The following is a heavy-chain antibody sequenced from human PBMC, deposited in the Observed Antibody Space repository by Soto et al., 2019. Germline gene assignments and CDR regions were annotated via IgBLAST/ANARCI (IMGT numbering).Heavy chain of an antibody. Sequence: GASVKVSCKASGDTFTTYDINWVRQATGHGLVWMGWINPNSGNIGYAQRFQGRVTMTRDTAIRTAYMEVSSLRSDDTGVYYCARGRASGSYYLLDYWVQGTLVTVSS. CDR1: GDTFTTYD. J-gene: IGHJ4*02. V-gene: IGHV1-8*01. CDR2: INPNSGNI. CDR3: ARGRASGSYYLLDY. D-gene: IGHD3-10*01.